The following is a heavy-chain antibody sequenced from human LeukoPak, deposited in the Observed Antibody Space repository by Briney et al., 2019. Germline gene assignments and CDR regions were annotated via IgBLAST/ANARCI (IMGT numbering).Heavy chain of an antibody. D-gene: IGHD3-10*01. CDR2: ISGSGGST. CDR1: GFTFSSYG. V-gene: IGHV3-23*01. Sequence: GSLRLSCAASGFTFSSYGMSWVRQAPGKGLEWVSAISGSGGSTYYADSVKGRFTISRDNSKNTLYLQMNSLRAEDTAVYYCAKRITMVRGATTFDYWGQGTLVTVSS. CDR3: AKRITMVRGATTFDY. J-gene: IGHJ4*02.